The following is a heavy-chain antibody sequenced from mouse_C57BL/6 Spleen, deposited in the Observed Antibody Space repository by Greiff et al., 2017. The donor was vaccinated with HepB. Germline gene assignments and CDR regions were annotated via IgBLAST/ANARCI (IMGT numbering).Heavy chain of an antibody. J-gene: IGHJ2*01. CDR2: ISSGSSTI. CDR3: ARDYYYGSSYSFDY. D-gene: IGHD1-1*01. CDR1: GFTFSDYG. Sequence: DVHLVESGGGLVKPGGSLKLSCAASGFTFSDYGMHWVRQAPEKGLEWVAYISSGSSTIYYADTVKGRFTISRDNAKNTLFLQMTSLRSEDTAMYYCARDYYYGSSYSFDYWGQGTTLTVSS. V-gene: IGHV5-17*01.